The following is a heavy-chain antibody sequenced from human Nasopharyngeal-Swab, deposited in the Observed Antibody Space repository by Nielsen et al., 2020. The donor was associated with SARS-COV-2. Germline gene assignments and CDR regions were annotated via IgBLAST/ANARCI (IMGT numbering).Heavy chain of an antibody. J-gene: IGHJ6*02. D-gene: IGHD2-2*01. Sequence: SETLSLTCTVSGGSISSGSYYWSWFRQPAGKGLEWIGRIYTSGSTNYNPSLKSRVTISVDTSKNQFSLKLSSVTAADTAVYYCARGSLYCSSTSCYGVGDYYYYGMDVWGQGTTVTVSS. V-gene: IGHV4-61*02. CDR2: IYTSGST. CDR1: GGSISSGSYY. CDR3: ARGSLYCSSTSCYGVGDYYYYGMDV.